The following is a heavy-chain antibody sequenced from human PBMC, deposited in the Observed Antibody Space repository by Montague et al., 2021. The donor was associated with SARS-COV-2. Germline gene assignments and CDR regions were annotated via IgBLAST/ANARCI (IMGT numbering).Heavy chain of an antibody. CDR1: GGSISSGGYY. V-gene: IGHV4-31*03. J-gene: IGHJ5*02. CDR2: IYYSGST. D-gene: IGHD2-2*01. Sequence: TLSLTCTVSGGSISSGGYYWSWIRQHPGKGLEWIGYIYYSGSTYYNPSLKSRLTISVDTSKNRFSLKLSSVTAADTAMYYCARARVVVPTPRTGFDPWGQGTLVTVSS. CDR3: ARARVVVPTPRTGFDP.